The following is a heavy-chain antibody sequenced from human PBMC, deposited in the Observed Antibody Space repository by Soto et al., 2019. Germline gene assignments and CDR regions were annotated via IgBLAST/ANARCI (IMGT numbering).Heavy chain of an antibody. CDR2: IYSGGRT. D-gene: IGHD3-22*01. CDR1: GFTVSSNY. J-gene: IGHJ4*02. Sequence: EVQLVETGGGLIQPGGSLRLSCAASGFTVSSNYMSWVRQAPGQGLEWVSFIYSGGRTYYADSVKGRFTISRENSNNTLYLQMNSLRAEDTAVYYSAREAISSDYVDYRGQGTVVIVSS. CDR3: AREAISSDYVDY. V-gene: IGHV3-53*02.